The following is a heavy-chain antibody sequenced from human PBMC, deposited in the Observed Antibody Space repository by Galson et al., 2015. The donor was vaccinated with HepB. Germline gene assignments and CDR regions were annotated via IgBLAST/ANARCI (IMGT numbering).Heavy chain of an antibody. V-gene: IGHV3-30*04. CDR3: ARRAGASGGFSFDY. D-gene: IGHD3-10*01. CDR1: GFPFSNYA. Sequence: SLRLSCAASGFPFSNYAMHWVRQTPGKGLEWMTVILHDAHNRYYADSVEGRFTVSRDNSKNTVYLQMNSLRPGVTAMYYCARRAGASGGFSFDYWGQGSLVTVSS. CDR2: ILHDAHNR. J-gene: IGHJ4*02.